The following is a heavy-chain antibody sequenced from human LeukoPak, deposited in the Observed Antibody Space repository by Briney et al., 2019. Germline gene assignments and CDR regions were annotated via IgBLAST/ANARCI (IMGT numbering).Heavy chain of an antibody. CDR2: IYTSGST. V-gene: IGHV4-61*02. Sequence: PSETLSLTCTVSGGSISSGSYYWRWIRQPAGKGLEWIGRIYTSGSTNYNPSLKSRVTISVDTSKNPFSLKLSSVTAADTAVYYCARALVRSSSYYYYYYMDVWGKGTTVTVSS. J-gene: IGHJ6*03. CDR1: GGSISSGSYY. CDR3: ARALVRSSSYYYYYYMDV. D-gene: IGHD6-13*01.